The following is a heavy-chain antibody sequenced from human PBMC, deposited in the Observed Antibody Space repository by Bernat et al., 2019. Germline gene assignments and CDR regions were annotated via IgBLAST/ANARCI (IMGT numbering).Heavy chain of an antibody. CDR3: ARSSGGSLQHFDY. J-gene: IGHJ4*02. D-gene: IGHD2-15*01. V-gene: IGHV3-20*03. Sequence: EVQLVESGGGVVRPGFTFDDYGMSWVRQAPGKGLEWVSGINWNGGSTGYADSVKGRFTISRDNAKNSLYLQMNSLRAEDTALYYCARSSGGSLQHFDYWDQGTLVTVSS. CDR2: INWNGGST. CDR1: FTFDDYG.